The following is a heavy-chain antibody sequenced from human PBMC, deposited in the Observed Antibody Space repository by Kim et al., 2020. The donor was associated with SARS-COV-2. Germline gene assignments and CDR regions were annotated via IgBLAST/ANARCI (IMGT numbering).Heavy chain of an antibody. CDR1: GFTFSSYW. D-gene: IGHD2-15*01. CDR3: AREGVGGFDY. V-gene: IGHV3-7*01. CDR2: IKQGGSEK. Sequence: GGSLRLSCTGSGFTFSSYWMSWVRQAPGKGLEWVANIKQGGSEKGYVDSVKGRFTISRDNAKNSLYLQMNSLRAEDTAVYYCAREGVGGFDYWGQGTLVTVSS. J-gene: IGHJ4*02.